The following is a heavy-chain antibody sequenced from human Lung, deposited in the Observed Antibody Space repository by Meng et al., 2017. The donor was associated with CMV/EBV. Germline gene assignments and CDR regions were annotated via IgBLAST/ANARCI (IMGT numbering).Heavy chain of an antibody. CDR2: IDKSGRT. Sequence: WSWIRQSPGNGLEWIGNIDKSGRTDYNPSLKSRLFISADTSKNQFSLKLRSVTASDSAVYFCAAFNLRTNLGMYPFTLWFGPWGLGTLVTVSS. V-gene: IGHV4-30-4*01. CDR3: AAFNLRTNLGMYPFTLWFGP. D-gene: IGHD2-8*01. J-gene: IGHJ5*02.